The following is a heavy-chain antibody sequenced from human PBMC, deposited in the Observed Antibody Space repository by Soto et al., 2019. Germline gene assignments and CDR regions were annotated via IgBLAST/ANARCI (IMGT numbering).Heavy chain of an antibody. J-gene: IGHJ4*02. Sequence: NPSETLSLTCTVSGASISSGDYFWSWIRQSPGRGLEWIGYFYDSGSSYYHPSLKSLVTMSVDTSKNQFSLQLRSVTAADTAVYYCAREKGYISGPKNFDYWGQGTLVTVSS. CDR2: FYDSGSS. D-gene: IGHD5-12*01. CDR3: AREKGYISGPKNFDY. V-gene: IGHV4-30-4*01. CDR1: GASISSGDYF.